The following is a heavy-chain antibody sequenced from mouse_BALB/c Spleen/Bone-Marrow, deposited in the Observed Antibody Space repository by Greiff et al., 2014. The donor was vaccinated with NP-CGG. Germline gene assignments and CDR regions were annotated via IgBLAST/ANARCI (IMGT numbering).Heavy chain of an antibody. CDR1: GYTFTSYV. CDR2: IHPYNDGT. J-gene: IGHJ2*01. V-gene: IGHV1-14*01. CDR3: ARRYGNYYFDY. Sequence: VQLKESGPELVKPGASVKMSCKASGYTFTSYVMHWVKQKPGQGLEWIGYIHPYNDGTKYNENFKGKATLTSDKSSSTAYMELSSLTSEDSAVYYCARRYGNYYFDYWGQGTTLTVSS. D-gene: IGHD2-10*02.